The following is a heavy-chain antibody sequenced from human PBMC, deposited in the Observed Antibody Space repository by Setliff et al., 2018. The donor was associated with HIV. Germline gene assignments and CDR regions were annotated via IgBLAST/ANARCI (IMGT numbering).Heavy chain of an antibody. CDR1: GGSIRTGAYY. J-gene: IGHJ4*02. CDR3: ARGRMTVPLDY. CDR2: INQSGNS. V-gene: IGHV4-39*07. D-gene: IGHD2-2*01. Sequence: TLSLTCTVSGGSIRTGAYYWGWIRQPPGKGLEWIGEINQSGNSNYNPSLRSRVTILSDMSKNQFSLKLKSVTTADTAVYYCARGRMTVPLDYWGQGTQVTVSS.